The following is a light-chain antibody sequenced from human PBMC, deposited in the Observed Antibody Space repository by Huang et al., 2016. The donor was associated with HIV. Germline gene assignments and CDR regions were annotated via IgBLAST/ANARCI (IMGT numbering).Light chain of an antibody. CDR1: QSISSY. V-gene: IGKV1-39*01. Sequence: DIQMTQSPSSLSASVGDRVTITCRASQSISSYLNWYQQKVGIAPRLLIYASSALQSGVPSRFSGRGSGTDFTLTISSLQPEDFATYYCQQGFSIPYTFGQGTRLEIK. J-gene: IGKJ2*01. CDR3: QQGFSIPYT. CDR2: ASS.